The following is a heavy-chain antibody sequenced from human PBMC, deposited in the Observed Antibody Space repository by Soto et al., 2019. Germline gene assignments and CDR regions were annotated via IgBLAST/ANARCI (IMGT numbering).Heavy chain of an antibody. J-gene: IGHJ4*02. CDR2: INSDGSST. CDR3: ARDWAYGPGPFPLWFGNDY. V-gene: IGHV3-74*01. D-gene: IGHD3-10*01. Sequence: EVQLVESGGGLVQPGGSLRLSCAASGFTFSSYWMHWVRQAPGKGLVWVSRINSDGSSTSYADSVKGRFTISRDNAKNTLYLQMNSLRAEDTAVYYCARDWAYGPGPFPLWFGNDYWGQGTLVTVSS. CDR1: GFTFSSYW.